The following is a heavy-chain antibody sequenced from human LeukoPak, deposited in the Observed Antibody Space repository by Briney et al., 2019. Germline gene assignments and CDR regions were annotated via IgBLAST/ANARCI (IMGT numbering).Heavy chain of an antibody. D-gene: IGHD3-22*01. V-gene: IGHV1-69*05. CDR2: IIPIFGTA. J-gene: IGHJ5*02. CDR3: ARETRDYDSSGYQTNWFDP. Sequence: SVKVSCKASGGTFSSYTISWVRQAPGQGLEWMGRIIPIFGTANYAQKFQGRVTITTDESTSTAYMELSSLRSEDTAVYYCARETRDYDSSGYQTNWFDPWGQGTLVTVSS. CDR1: GGTFSSYT.